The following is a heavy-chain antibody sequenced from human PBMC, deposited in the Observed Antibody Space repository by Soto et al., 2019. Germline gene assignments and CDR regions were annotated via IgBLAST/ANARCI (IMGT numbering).Heavy chain of an antibody. CDR1: GFTFSRYG. J-gene: IGHJ4*02. V-gene: IGHV3-23*01. CDR2: ISTSGGTT. Sequence: EVQLLESGGGLVQPGGSLRLSCAASGFTFSRYGMSWVRQAPGKGLEWVSAISTSGGTTYYADSVKGRFTISRDNSKNTLYLQMNSLRGEDTAVYYCAKVIWYDSSGPGDNWGQGTLVTVSS. CDR3: AKVIWYDSSGPGDN. D-gene: IGHD3-22*01.